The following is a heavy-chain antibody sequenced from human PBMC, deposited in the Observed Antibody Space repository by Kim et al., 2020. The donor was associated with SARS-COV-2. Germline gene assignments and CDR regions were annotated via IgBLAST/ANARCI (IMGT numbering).Heavy chain of an antibody. Sequence: YNPSLKSRVTISVDTSKKQFSRKLSSVTAADTAVYYCARAVRSGSYNFDYWGQGTLVTVSS. CDR3: ARAVRSGSYNFDY. J-gene: IGHJ4*02. D-gene: IGHD1-26*01. V-gene: IGHV4-39*07.